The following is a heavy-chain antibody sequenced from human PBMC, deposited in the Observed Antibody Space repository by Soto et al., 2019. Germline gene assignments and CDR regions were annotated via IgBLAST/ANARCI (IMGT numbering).Heavy chain of an antibody. D-gene: IGHD6-13*01. V-gene: IGHV3-7*01. J-gene: IGHJ4*02. CDR3: ARDRKESSSWFCYFDY. Sequence: PGVSLRLSCAASGVSSGSYWMSWFRQAPGKGLEWVANIRQDGSETFYVDSVKGRFTISRDNAKNSLYLQMTSLRAEDTAVYYCARDRKESSSWFCYFDYRGQGTLVTVS. CDR1: GVSSGSYW. CDR2: IRQDGSET.